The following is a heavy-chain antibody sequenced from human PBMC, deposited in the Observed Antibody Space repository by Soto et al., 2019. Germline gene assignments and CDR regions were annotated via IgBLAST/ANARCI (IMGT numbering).Heavy chain of an antibody. CDR2: ISSSGSTI. CDR1: GFTFSDYY. D-gene: IGHD3-10*01. CDR3: AREGGRRFGELDPLNYYGMDV. V-gene: IGHV3-11*01. Sequence: GGSLRLSCAASGFTFSDYYMSWIRQAPGKGLEWVSYISSSGSTIYYADSVKGRFTISRDNAKNSLYLQMNSLRAEDTAVYYCAREGGRRFGELDPLNYYGMDVWGQGTTVTVSS. J-gene: IGHJ6*02.